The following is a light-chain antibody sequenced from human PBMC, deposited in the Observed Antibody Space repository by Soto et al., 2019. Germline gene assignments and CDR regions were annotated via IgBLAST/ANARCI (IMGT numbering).Light chain of an antibody. J-gene: IGKJ2*01. CDR1: QSVSISH. CDR2: GAS. Sequence: EIVLTQSPGTLSLSPGERATLSCRASQSVSISHLAWYQQKPGQAPRLLIYGASIRATGIPDRVSGSGSGTDVPLTTSTLEPEDFAVYYCQQYGSTPRVTFGQGTKREIK. CDR3: QQYGSTPRVT. V-gene: IGKV3-20*01.